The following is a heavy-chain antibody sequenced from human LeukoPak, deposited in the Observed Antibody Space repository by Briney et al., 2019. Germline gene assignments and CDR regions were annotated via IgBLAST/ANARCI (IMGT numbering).Heavy chain of an antibody. J-gene: IGHJ4*02. Sequence: ASVKVSCKGSGYTFTSYGISWVRQAPGQGLEWMGWISTYKGDTHYAQKLQGRVTMTTDTSTSTAYMDLRSLRSDDTAVYYCARGGDSSGLNRFAYWGQGTLVTVSS. D-gene: IGHD3-22*01. V-gene: IGHV1-18*01. CDR2: ISTYKGDT. CDR3: ARGGDSSGLNRFAY. CDR1: GYTFTSYG.